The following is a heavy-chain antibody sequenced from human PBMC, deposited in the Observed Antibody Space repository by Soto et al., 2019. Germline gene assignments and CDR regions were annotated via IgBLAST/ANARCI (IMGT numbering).Heavy chain of an antibody. J-gene: IGHJ6*02. CDR2: ISSSGSTI. CDR1: GFTFSDYY. V-gene: IGHV3-11*01. Sequence: QVQLVESGGGLVKPGGSLRLSCAASGFTFSDYYMSWIRQAPGKGLEWVSYISSSGSTIYYADSVKGRFTISRDNAKNSLYLPMNSLRAEEPAVYYCARDRFPWSGYSGYYGMDVWGQGTTVTVSS. CDR3: ARDRFPWSGYSGYYGMDV. D-gene: IGHD3-3*01.